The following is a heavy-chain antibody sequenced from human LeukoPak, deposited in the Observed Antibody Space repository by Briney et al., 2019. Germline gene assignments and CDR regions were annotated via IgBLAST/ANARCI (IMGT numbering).Heavy chain of an antibody. J-gene: IGHJ4*02. CDR1: GFTLSIYG. CDR3: ARSYCSSTSCYADY. CDR2: IWYDGSNK. Sequence: GGSLRLSCAASGFTLSIYGMHWVRQVPGKALECLGVIWYDGSNKYYADSVKGRFTISRDNSKNTLYLQMSSLRAEDTAVYYCARSYCSSTSCYADYWGQGTLVTVSS. D-gene: IGHD2-2*01. V-gene: IGHV3-33*01.